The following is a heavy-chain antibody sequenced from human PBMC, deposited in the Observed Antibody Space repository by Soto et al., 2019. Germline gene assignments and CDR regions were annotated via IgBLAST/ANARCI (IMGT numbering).Heavy chain of an antibody. J-gene: IGHJ6*02. CDR3: ARGRGYSYGLYHYYGMDV. Sequence: PSETLSLTCAVYGGSFSGYYWSWIRQPPGKGLEWIGEINHSGSTNYNPSLKSRVTISVDTSKNQFSLKLSSVTAADTAVYYCARGRGYSYGLYHYYGMDVWGQGTTVTVSS. CDR1: GGSFSGYY. CDR2: INHSGST. D-gene: IGHD5-18*01. V-gene: IGHV4-34*01.